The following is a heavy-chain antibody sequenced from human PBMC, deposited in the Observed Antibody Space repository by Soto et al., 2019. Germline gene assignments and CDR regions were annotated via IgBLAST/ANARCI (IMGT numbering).Heavy chain of an antibody. Sequence: QVQLVQSGPEVKNPGASVKVSCKASGYTFTSFGISWVRQAPGQGLEWMGWIDAYNGKTNYAQKFQGRVTMTTDTSTNTAYMELRNLISDDTAVYYCARDPPAHLDFDYWGQGTLVTVSS. V-gene: IGHV1-18*01. J-gene: IGHJ4*02. CDR2: IDAYNGKT. CDR3: ARDPPAHLDFDY. CDR1: GYTFTSFG.